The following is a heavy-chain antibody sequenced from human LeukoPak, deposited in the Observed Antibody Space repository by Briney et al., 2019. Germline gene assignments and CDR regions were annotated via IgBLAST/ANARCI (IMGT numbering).Heavy chain of an antibody. CDR2: IFNSGST. J-gene: IGHJ4*02. CDR3: ARVREEYCSGGSCYPFDY. CDR1: GDSISSYY. Sequence: SETLSLTCTVSGDSISSYYWSWIRQPPGKGLEWIGCIFNSGSTNYNPSLKSRVTISVDTSKTQFSLKLSSVTAADTAVYYCARVREEYCSGGSCYPFDYWGQGTLVTVSS. V-gene: IGHV4-59*01. D-gene: IGHD2-15*01.